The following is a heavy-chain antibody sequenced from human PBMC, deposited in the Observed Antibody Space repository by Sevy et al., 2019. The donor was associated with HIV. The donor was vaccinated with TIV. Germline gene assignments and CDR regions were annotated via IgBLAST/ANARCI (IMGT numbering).Heavy chain of an antibody. J-gene: IGHJ4*02. CDR1: GFTFSSYS. CDR3: ARTALVPPYYYDSSGYPDY. CDR2: ISSSSSYI. V-gene: IGHV3-21*01. Sequence: GGSLRLSCAASGFTFSSYSMNWVRQAPGKGLEWVSSISSSSSYIYYADSVKGRFTISRDNAKNSLYLPMNSLRAEETAVYYCARTALVPPYYYDSSGYPDYWGQGTLVTVSS. D-gene: IGHD3-22*01.